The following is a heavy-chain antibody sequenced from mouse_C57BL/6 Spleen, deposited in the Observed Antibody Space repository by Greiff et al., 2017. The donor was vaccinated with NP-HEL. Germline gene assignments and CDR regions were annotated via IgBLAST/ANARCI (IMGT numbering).Heavy chain of an antibody. CDR1: GYTFTDYN. J-gene: IGHJ1*03. Sequence: VQLQQSGPELVKPGASVKIPCKASGYTFTDYNMDWVKQSHGKSLEWIGDINPNNGGTIYNQKFKGKATLTVDKSSSTAYMELRSLTSEDTAVYYCARWELTGTGYFDVWGTGTTVTVSS. V-gene: IGHV1-18*01. D-gene: IGHD4-1*01. CDR2: INPNNGGT. CDR3: ARWELTGTGYFDV.